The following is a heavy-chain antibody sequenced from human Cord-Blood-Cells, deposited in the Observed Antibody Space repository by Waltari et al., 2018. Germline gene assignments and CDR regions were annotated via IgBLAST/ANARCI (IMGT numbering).Heavy chain of an antibody. CDR1: GGSFSGYS. Sequence: QVQLQQWGAGLLKPSETLSLTCAVYGGSFSGYSWTCIRHPPGKGLEWIGEINHSGSTNYNPSLKSRVTISVDTSKNQFSLKLSSVTAADTAVYYCARSWGYSSSSYYGMDVWGQGTTVTVSS. J-gene: IGHJ6*02. CDR2: INHSGST. D-gene: IGHD6-6*01. V-gene: IGHV4-34*01. CDR3: ARSWGYSSSSYYGMDV.